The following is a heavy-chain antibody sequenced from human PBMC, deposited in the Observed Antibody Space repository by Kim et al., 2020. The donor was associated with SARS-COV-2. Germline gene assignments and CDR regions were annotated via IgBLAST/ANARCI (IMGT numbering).Heavy chain of an antibody. CDR3: TRWDYYGSGSLRYFDY. D-gene: IGHD3-10*01. V-gene: IGHV1-8*01. Sequence: ASVKVSCKASGYTFTNYDINWVRQATGQGLEWMGWMNTNSGNTGYAQKFQGRVTMTRNTSISTAYMELSSLRSDDTAVYYCTRWDYYGSGSLRYFDYWGQGTLLTVSS. CDR2: MNTNSGNT. CDR1: GYTFTNYD. J-gene: IGHJ4*02.